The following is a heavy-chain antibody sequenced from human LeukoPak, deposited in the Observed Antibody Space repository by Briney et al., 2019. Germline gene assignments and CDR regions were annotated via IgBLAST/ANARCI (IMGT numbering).Heavy chain of an antibody. D-gene: IGHD4-17*01. CDR3: ARDSGGKTVTMHY. J-gene: IGHJ4*02. CDR1: GFTFSSYE. CDR2: ISSSGSTI. V-gene: IGHV3-48*03. Sequence: GGSLRLSCAASGFTFSSYEMNWVRQAPGKGLEWVSYISSSGSTIYYADSVKGRFTISRGNAKNSLYLQMNSLRAEDTAAYYCARDSGGKTVTMHYWGQGTLVTVSS.